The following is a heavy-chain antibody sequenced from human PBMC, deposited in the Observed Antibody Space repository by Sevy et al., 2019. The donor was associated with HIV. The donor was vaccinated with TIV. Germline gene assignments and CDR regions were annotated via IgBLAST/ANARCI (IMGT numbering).Heavy chain of an antibody. D-gene: IGHD3-3*01. V-gene: IGHV3-30*18. J-gene: IGHJ3*02. Sequence: GGSLRLSCAASGFNFSSYGMHWVRQAPGKGLEWVAVISYDGSSKYYAESVKGRFTISRDNSKNTLYLQISSLRAEDRAVYYCAKDSGSYYDFWSGHDAFDIWGQGTMVTVSS. CDR1: GFNFSSYG. CDR3: AKDSGSYYDFWSGHDAFDI. CDR2: ISYDGSSK.